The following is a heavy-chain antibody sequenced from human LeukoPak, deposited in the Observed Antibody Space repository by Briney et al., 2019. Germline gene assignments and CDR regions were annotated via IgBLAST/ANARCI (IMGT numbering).Heavy chain of an antibody. J-gene: IGHJ4*02. CDR2: MNPNSGNT. V-gene: IGHV1-8*01. Sequence: ASVKVSCKASGYTFTSYDINWVRQATGQGLEWMGWMNPNSGNTDYAQKFQGRITITRNTSIGTAYMELSSLRSEDTAVYYCSRQETGEYNYWGQGTLVTVSS. D-gene: IGHD7-27*01. CDR1: GYTFTSYD. CDR3: SRQETGEYNY.